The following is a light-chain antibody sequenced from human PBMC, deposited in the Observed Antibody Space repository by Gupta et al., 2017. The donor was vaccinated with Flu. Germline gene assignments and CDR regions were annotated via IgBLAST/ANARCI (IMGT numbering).Light chain of an antibody. CDR1: QSVSSN. Sequence: EIVMTQSPATLSVSPVERAALPCRASQSVSSNLAWYQQKPGQATRPLIYGASTSATGIPARFIGSRSGTEFTLPISSLQSEDFAVYYCQQYNIWRRHTFGGGTKLEIK. V-gene: IGKV3-15*01. CDR2: GAS. CDR3: QQYNIWRRHT. J-gene: IGKJ4*01.